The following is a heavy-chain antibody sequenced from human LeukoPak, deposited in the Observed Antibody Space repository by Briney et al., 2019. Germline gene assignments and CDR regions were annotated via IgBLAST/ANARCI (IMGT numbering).Heavy chain of an antibody. CDR3: AKDHNYGANSPFDY. V-gene: IGHV3-23*01. CDR1: GFTVSSNY. J-gene: IGHJ4*02. Sequence: GGSLRLSCAASGFTVSSNYMSWVRQAPGKGLEWVSAISGSGGSTYYADSVKGRFTISRDNSKNTLYLQMNSLRAEDTAVYYCAKDHNYGANSPFDYWGQGTLVTVSS. D-gene: IGHD4-23*01. CDR2: ISGSGGST.